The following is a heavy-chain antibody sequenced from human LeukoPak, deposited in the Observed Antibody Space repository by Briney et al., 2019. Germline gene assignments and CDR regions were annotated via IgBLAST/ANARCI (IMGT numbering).Heavy chain of an antibody. CDR1: GFPIDQYA. Sequence: GRSLRLSCTASGFPIDQYAMTWVRQAPGRGLEWLGFIRSKSYRETTQDAASVRGRFTISRDDSKSVTYLQMDSLRIEDTAVYFCTRDRRDGYSDGYFDLWGRGTLVSVSS. D-gene: IGHD5-24*01. V-gene: IGHV3-49*04. CDR2: IRSKSYRETT. CDR3: TRDRRDGYSDGYFDL. J-gene: IGHJ2*01.